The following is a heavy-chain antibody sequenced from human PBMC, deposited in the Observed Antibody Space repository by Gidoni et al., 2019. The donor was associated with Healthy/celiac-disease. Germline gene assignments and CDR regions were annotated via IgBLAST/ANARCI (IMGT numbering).Heavy chain of an antibody. V-gene: IGHV4-39*01. J-gene: IGHJ3*02. CDR1: GGSISSSSYY. Sequence: QLQLQDSGPGLVKPSETLSLTCTVSGGSISSSSYYWGWIRQPPGKGLEWIGSIYYSGSTYYNPSLKSRVTISVDTSKNQFSLKLSSVTAADTAVYYCASYSSSWFTAAFDIWGQGTMVTVSS. CDR2: IYYSGST. CDR3: ASYSSSWFTAAFDI. D-gene: IGHD6-13*01.